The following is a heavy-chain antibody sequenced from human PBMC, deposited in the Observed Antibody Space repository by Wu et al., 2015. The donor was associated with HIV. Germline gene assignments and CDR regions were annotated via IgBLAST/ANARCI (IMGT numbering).Heavy chain of an antibody. V-gene: IGHV1-69*18. CDR2: IIPIFGTA. CDR3: ARDVTTYGMDV. J-gene: IGHJ6*02. D-gene: IGHD3-3*01. CDR1: GYSFTDYY. Sequence: QVQLVQSGAEVKKPGASMKVSCKASGYSFTDYYIYWVRQAPGQGLEWMGRIIPIFGTANYAQKFQGRVTITADESTSTAYMELSSLRSEDTAVYYCARDVTTYGMDVWGQGTTVTVSS.